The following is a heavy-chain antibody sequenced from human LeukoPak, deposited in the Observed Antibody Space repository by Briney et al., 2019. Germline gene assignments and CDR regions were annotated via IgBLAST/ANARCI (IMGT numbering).Heavy chain of an antibody. V-gene: IGHV1-18*01. Sequence: ASVKVSCKASGYTFTSYGISWVRQAPGQGLEWMGWISAYNGNTNYAQKLQGRVTMTTDTSTSTAYMELRSLRSDDTAVYYCARVFWNIVVVPAAMKLYYYYGMDVWGQGTTVTVSS. CDR3: ARVFWNIVVVPAAMKLYYYYGMDV. D-gene: IGHD2-2*01. CDR1: GYTFTSYG. J-gene: IGHJ6*02. CDR2: ISAYNGNT.